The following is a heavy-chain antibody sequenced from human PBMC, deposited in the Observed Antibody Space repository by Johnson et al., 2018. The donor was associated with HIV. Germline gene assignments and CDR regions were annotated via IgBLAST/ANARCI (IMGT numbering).Heavy chain of an antibody. CDR1: GFTFSSYA. V-gene: IGHV3-30-3*01. J-gene: IGHJ3*01. CDR2: ISYDGSNK. CDR3: ASGRGYH. D-gene: IGHD2-15*01. Sequence: VQLLESGGGVVQPGRSLRLSCAASGFTFSSYAMHWVRQAPGKGLEWVAVISYDGSNKYYADSVKGRFTISRDNSKNTLYVEMNSLRAEDTAVYYCASGRGYHWGQGTMVTVSS.